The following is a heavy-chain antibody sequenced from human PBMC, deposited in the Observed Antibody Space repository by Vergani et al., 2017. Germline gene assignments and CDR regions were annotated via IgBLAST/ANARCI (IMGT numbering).Heavy chain of an antibody. CDR2: IYPGDSET. CDR3: ARRQYVGSWVVSWFDP. J-gene: IGHJ5*02. CDR1: GFSFSSSW. Sequence: EVQLVQSGPAVKEPGDSLRISCKGSGFSFSSSWIGWVRQLPWKGLEWMGIIYPGDSETRYSPSFQGQVTISADRSKSTTYLQWTSLKASDTAVYYCARRQYVGSWVVSWFDPWGQGTLVTVSS. V-gene: IGHV5-51*01. D-gene: IGHD2-21*01.